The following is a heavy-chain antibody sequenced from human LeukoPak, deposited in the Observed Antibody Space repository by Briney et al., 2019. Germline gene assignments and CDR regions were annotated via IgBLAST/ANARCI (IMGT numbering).Heavy chain of an antibody. V-gene: IGHV4-39*01. CDR3: ARHRPAINHCGPYDAFDM. D-gene: IGHD2-21*02. CDR1: GLSMCGSDDF. CDR2: ICHKEIT. J-gene: IGHJ3*02. Sequence: AETLSLTCTVSGLSMCGSDDFWRSVGQPPGKGLEWFVSICHKEITDYNPPRKNRVTISQDTSKHQFSLKLTPGTAAGTAVLCCARHRPAINHCGPYDAFDMWGEGTMVTVS.